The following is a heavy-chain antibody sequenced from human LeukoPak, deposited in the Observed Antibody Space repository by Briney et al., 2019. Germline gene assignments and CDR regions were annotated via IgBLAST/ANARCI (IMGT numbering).Heavy chain of an antibody. CDR1: GGSISNYY. J-gene: IGHJ6*03. CDR3: ARVRGSSGSYEYYHYMDV. V-gene: IGHV4-59*12. Sequence: TSETLSLTCTVSGGSISNYYWNWIRQFPGKGLEWIGYISHSGSTNYSPSLESRVTISVDTSKKQFSLKLSSVTAADTAVYYCARVRGSSGSYEYYHYMDVWGKGTTVTISS. D-gene: IGHD1-26*01. CDR2: ISHSGST.